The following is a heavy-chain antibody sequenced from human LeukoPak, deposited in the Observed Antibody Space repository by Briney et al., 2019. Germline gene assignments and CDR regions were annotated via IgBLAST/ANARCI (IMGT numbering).Heavy chain of an antibody. D-gene: IGHD1-26*01. Sequence: GGSLRLSCAASGFTFSSYSMNWVRQAPGKGLEWVSSISSSSSYIYYADSVKGRFTISRDNAKNSPYLQMNSLRAEDTAVYYCARDGNTKGFDYWGQGTLVTVSS. J-gene: IGHJ4*02. CDR3: ARDGNTKGFDY. CDR1: GFTFSSYS. V-gene: IGHV3-21*01. CDR2: ISSSSSYI.